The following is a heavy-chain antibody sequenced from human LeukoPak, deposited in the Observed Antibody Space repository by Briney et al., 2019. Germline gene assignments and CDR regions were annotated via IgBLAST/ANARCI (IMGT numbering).Heavy chain of an antibody. D-gene: IGHD3-22*01. CDR3: ARRQGYYYDSSGYQSPLDY. V-gene: IGHV3-7*01. CDR1: GFTFSSYW. CDR2: IKQDGSEK. J-gene: IGHJ4*02. Sequence: PGGSLRLSCAASGFTFSSYWMSWVRQAPGKGLEWVANIKQDGSEKYYVDSVKGRFTISRDNAKNSLYLQMNSLRAEDTAVYYCARRQGYYYDSSGYQSPLDYWGQGTLVTVSS.